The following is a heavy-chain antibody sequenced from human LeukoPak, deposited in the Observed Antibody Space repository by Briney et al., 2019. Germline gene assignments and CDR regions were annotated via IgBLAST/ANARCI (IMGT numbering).Heavy chain of an antibody. V-gene: IGHV3-23*01. CDR2: IGGTGGNI. D-gene: IGHD2-21*01. Sequence: GGSLSLSCAASGLSLSHYAMYWVRQAPGKGLDWVSAIGGTGGNIFYTDSVKGRFTISRDNSKNTLYLHMNSLRAEDTAIYYCVRDNYSYRLDVWGQGTLVTVSS. CDR1: GLSLSHYA. J-gene: IGHJ4*02. CDR3: VRDNYSYRLDV.